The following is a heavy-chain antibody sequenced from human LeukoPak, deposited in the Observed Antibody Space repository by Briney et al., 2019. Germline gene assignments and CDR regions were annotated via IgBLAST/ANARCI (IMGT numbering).Heavy chain of an antibody. CDR1: GFTFSSYA. Sequence: PGGSLRLSCAASGFTFSSYAMSWVRQAPGKGLEWVSAISGSGGSTYYADSEKGRFTISRDNSKNTLYLQMNSLRAEDTAVYYCAKDGEDIVLMVYTGIYMDVWGKGTTVTVSS. CDR2: ISGSGGST. J-gene: IGHJ6*03. V-gene: IGHV3-23*01. CDR3: AKDGEDIVLMVYTGIYMDV. D-gene: IGHD2-8*01.